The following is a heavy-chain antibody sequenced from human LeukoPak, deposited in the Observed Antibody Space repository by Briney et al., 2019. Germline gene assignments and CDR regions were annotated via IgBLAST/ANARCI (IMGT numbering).Heavy chain of an antibody. CDR2: ISPYNGNT. J-gene: IGHJ5*02. CDR3: ARAMITFGGVYNWFDP. Sequence: ASVKVSCKASGYTFTSYGISWVRQAPGQGLEWMGWISPYNGNTNYAQKLQGRVTMTTDTPTSTAYMELRSLRSDDTAVYYCARAMITFGGVYNWFDPWGQGTLVTVSS. V-gene: IGHV1-18*01. D-gene: IGHD3-16*01. CDR1: GYTFTSYG.